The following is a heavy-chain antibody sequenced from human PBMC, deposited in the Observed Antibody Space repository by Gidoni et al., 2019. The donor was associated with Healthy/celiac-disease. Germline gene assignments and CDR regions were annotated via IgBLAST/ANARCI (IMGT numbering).Heavy chain of an antibody. J-gene: IGHJ4*02. V-gene: IGHV4-39*01. Sequence: QLQLQESGPGLVKPSATLSLTCTVSACSISSSSYYWGWIRQPPGKGLGWIGSIYYSGSTYYNPSLKSRVTISVDTSKNQFSLKLSSVTAADTAVYYCARQYGGTGTDTFDYWGQGTLVTVSS. CDR1: ACSISSSSYY. CDR2: IYYSGST. CDR3: ARQYGGTGTDTFDY. D-gene: IGHD1-1*01.